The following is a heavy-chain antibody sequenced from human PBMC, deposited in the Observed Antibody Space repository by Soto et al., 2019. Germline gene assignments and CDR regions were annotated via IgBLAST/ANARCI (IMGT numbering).Heavy chain of an antibody. V-gene: IGHV3-23*01. CDR2: ISGSGGST. J-gene: IGHJ4*02. CDR1: GFTFSSYA. D-gene: IGHD3-16*02. CDR3: EKGGITFGGVIVIPGYFDY. Sequence: EVQLLESGGGLVQPGGSLRLSCAASGFTFSSYAMSWVRQAPGKGLEWVSAISGSGGSTYYADSVKGRFTISRDNSKNTLYLQMNSLRAEDTAVYYCEKGGITFGGVIVIPGYFDYWGQGTLVTVSS.